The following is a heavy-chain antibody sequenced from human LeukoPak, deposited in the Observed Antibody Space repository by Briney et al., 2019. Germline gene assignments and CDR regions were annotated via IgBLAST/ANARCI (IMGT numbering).Heavy chain of an antibody. Sequence: KPSETLSLTCTVSGGSISSGSYYWSWIRQPPGKGLEWIGEINHSGSTNYNPSLKSRVTISVDTSKNQFSLKLSSVTAADTAVYYCARGRPQVWFGELGPPFRAFDPWGQGTLVTVSS. CDR3: ARGRPQVWFGELGPPFRAFDP. J-gene: IGHJ5*02. V-gene: IGHV4-39*07. CDR1: GGSISSGSYY. CDR2: INHSGST. D-gene: IGHD3-10*01.